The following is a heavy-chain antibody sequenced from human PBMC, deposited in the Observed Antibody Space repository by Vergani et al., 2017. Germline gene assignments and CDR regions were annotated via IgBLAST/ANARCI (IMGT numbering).Heavy chain of an antibody. V-gene: IGHV5-51*02. D-gene: IGHD3-22*01. Sequence: EVQLVQSGAEVKKPGESLKISCKGSGYSFTSHWTGWVRQMPGKGLEWMGITYPDDSDTRYSPSFQGQVTISADKSISTAYLQWSSLKASDTAMYYCARTYYYDSSGSNDAFDIWGQGTMVTVSS. CDR2: TYPDDSDT. J-gene: IGHJ3*02. CDR1: GYSFTSHW. CDR3: ARTYYYDSSGSNDAFDI.